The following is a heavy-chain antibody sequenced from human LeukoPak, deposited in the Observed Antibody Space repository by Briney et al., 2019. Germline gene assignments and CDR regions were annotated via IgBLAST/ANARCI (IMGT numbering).Heavy chain of an antibody. CDR1: GFTFSTYW. J-gene: IGHJ4*02. CDR3: ARGLVPAEYYFDY. V-gene: IGHV3-74*01. D-gene: IGHD2-2*01. Sequence: PGGSLRLSCAASGFTFSTYWMHWVRQAPGKGLEWVSRITNDGSSTSYAGSVKGRFTISRDNAKNTLYLQMNSLRAEDTAVYYCARGLVPAEYYFDYWGQGTLVTVSS. CDR2: ITNDGSST.